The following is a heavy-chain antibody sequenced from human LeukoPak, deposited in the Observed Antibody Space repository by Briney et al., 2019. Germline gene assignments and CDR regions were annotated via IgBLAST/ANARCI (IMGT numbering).Heavy chain of an antibody. V-gene: IGHV3-23*01. D-gene: IGHD6-13*01. J-gene: IGHJ4*02. Sequence: GGSLRLSCAASGFTFSSYAMSWVRQAPGKGLEWVSAISGSGGSTYYADSVKGRFTISRDNAKNTLYLQMNSLRAEDTAVYYCAKGSSSWQMGAFDYWGQGTLVTVSS. CDR3: AKGSSSWQMGAFDY. CDR2: ISGSGGST. CDR1: GFTFSSYA.